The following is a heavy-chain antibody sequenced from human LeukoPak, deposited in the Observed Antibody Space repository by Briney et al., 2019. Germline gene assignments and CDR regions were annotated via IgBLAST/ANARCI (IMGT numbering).Heavy chain of an antibody. CDR1: GYTFSNYA. J-gene: IGHJ6*03. V-gene: IGHV1-3*01. CDR3: ARAPITMVRGVPYYYMDV. D-gene: IGHD3-10*01. CDR2: INAGNGNT. Sequence: ASVKVSCKASGYTFSNYAMHWVRQAPGQRLEWMGWINAGNGNTKYSQKFQGRVTITRNTSISTAYMELSSLRSEDTAVYYCARAPITMVRGVPYYYMDVWGKGTTVTVSS.